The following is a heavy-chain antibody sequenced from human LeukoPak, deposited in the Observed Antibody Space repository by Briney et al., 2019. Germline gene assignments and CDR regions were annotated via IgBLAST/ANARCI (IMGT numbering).Heavy chain of an antibody. D-gene: IGHD6-13*01. V-gene: IGHV3-30*04. CDR1: GFTFSSYA. CDR2: ISYDGSNK. CDR3: ARVLAAAGSFDY. J-gene: IGHJ4*02. Sequence: PGGSLRLSCAASGFTFSSYAMHWVRQAPGKGLEWVAVISYDGSNKYYADSVKGRFTISRDNSKNTLYLQMNSLRAEDTAVYYCARVLAAAGSFDYWGQGTLVTVSS.